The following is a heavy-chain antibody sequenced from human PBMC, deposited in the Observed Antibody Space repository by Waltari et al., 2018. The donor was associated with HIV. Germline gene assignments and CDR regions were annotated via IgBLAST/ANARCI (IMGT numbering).Heavy chain of an antibody. V-gene: IGHV3-30*04. D-gene: IGHD1-26*01. CDR1: GFTFRSYA. CDR2: ISYDGSNK. J-gene: IGHJ4*02. CDR3: ASLVTLEGASDY. Sequence: QVQLVESGGGVVQPGRSLRLSCAASGFTFRSYAMHWVRQAPGKGLEWVAVISYDGSNKYYADSVKGRFTISRDNSKNTLYLQMNSLRAEDTAVYYCASLVTLEGASDYWGQGTLVTVSS.